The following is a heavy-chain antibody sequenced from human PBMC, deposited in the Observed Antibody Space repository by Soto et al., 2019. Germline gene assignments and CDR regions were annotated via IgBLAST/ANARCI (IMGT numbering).Heavy chain of an antibody. D-gene: IGHD2-2*01. V-gene: IGHV3-21*01. CDR2: ISSSSSYI. CDR3: ARDGVERYCSSTSCYGLDY. Sequence: EVQLVESGGGLVKPGGSLRLSCAASGFTFSSYSMNWVRQAPGKGLEWVSSISSSSSYIYYADSVKGRFTSSRDNAKNSLYLQMNSLRAEDTAVYYCARDGVERYCSSTSCYGLDYWGQGTLVTVSS. J-gene: IGHJ4*02. CDR1: GFTFSSYS.